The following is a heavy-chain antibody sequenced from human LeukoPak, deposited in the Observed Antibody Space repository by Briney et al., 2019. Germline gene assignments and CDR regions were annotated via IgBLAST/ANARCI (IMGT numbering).Heavy chain of an antibody. CDR1: GYTFTGYY. J-gene: IGHJ4*02. V-gene: IGHV1-2*02. Sequence: ASVKVSCKASGYTFTGYYTHWVRQAPGQGLEWMGWINPNSGGTNYAQKFQGRVTMTRDTSISTAYMELSRLRSDDTAVYYCARVSVLLWFGESYYFDYWSQGTLVTVSS. CDR2: INPNSGGT. D-gene: IGHD3-10*01. CDR3: ARVSVLLWFGESYYFDY.